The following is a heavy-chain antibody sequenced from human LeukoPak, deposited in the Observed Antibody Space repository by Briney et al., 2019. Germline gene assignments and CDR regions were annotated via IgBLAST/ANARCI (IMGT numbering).Heavy chain of an antibody. CDR2: IYPGGSDT. CDR3: ARGGPIRRFDY. J-gene: IGHJ4*02. Sequence: GESLKISCGVSGYFFASYWIGWVRQMPGEGLEGMGIIYPGGSDTTYSPAFQGHVIISVDNSISTAYLQWSSLKASDTAIYYCARGGPIRRFDYWGQGTLVTVSS. D-gene: IGHD1-26*01. V-gene: IGHV5-51*01. CDR1: GYFFASYW.